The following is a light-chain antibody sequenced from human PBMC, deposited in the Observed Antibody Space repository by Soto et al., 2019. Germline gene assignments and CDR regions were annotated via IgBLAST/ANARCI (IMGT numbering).Light chain of an antibody. CDR1: QSVSSSY. CDR3: QQYGSSPRT. Sequence: EIVFTHFPATCQLSXWQCATLTXXXSQSVSSSYLAWYQQKPGQAPRLLIYGASSRATGIPDRFSGSGSGTDFALTISRLEPEDFAVYYCQQYGSSPRTFGQGTKVDI. CDR2: GAS. J-gene: IGKJ1*01. V-gene: IGKV3-20*01.